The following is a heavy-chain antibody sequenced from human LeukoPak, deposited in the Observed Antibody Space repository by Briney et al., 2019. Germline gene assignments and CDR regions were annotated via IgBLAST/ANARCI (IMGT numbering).Heavy chain of an antibody. V-gene: IGHV1-24*01. CDR1: GYTLTELS. D-gene: IGHD2-2*01. J-gene: IGHJ6*03. CDR2: FDPEDGET. Sequence: ASVKVSCKVSGYTLTELSMHWVRQAPGKGLEWMGGFDPEDGETIYAQKFQGRVTITTDESTSTAYMELSSLRSEDTAVYYCASQREYQLPNPYYYYYYMGVWGKGTTVTVSS. CDR3: ASQREYQLPNPYYYYYYMGV.